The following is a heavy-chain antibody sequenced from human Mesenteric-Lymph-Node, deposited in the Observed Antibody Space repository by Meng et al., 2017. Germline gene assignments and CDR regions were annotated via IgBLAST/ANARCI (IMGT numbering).Heavy chain of an antibody. CDR3: ARAPKQIVVVIRYYYDGMDV. V-gene: IGHV3-21*01. Sequence: GESLKISCAASGFTFSSYSMNWVRQAPGKGLEWVSSISSSSSYISYADSVKGRFTISRDNAKHSLYLQMNSLRAEDTAVYYCARAPKQIVVVIRYYYDGMDVWGQGTTVTVSS. D-gene: IGHD3-22*01. J-gene: IGHJ6*02. CDR1: GFTFSSYS. CDR2: ISSSSSYI.